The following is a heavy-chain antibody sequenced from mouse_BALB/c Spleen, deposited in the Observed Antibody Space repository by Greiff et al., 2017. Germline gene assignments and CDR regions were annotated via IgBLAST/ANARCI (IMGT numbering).Heavy chain of an antibody. CDR3: AKGGLLGY. V-gene: IGHV1S137*01. J-gene: IGHJ2*01. CDR2: ISTYYGAA. D-gene: IGHD1-1*01. Sequence: VQVVESGAELVRPGVSVKISCKGSGYTFTDYAMHWVKQSHAKSLEWIGVISTYYGAASYNQKFKGKATMTVDKSTITAYMELARLTSEDSAIYYCAKGGLLGYWGEGTTLTVSS. CDR1: GYTFTDYA.